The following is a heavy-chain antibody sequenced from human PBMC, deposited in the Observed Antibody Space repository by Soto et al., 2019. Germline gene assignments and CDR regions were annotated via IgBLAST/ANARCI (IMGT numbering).Heavy chain of an antibody. D-gene: IGHD1-7*01. J-gene: IGHJ4*02. CDR3: AKDLNWDST. CDR2: IKPDGTVT. V-gene: IGHV3-7*03. CDR1: GFTFSSKY. Sequence: PGGSLRLSCTASGFTFSSKYMTWVRQPPGKGLEWVASIKPDGTVTYYMDSVKGRFTISRDNAKNSLYLQVNSLTAGDTAIYYCAKDLNWDSTWGQGTLVTVSS.